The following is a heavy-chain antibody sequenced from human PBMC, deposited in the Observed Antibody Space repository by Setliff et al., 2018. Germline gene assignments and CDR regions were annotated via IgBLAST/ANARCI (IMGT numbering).Heavy chain of an antibody. D-gene: IGHD3-16*01. J-gene: IGHJ4*02. CDR3: RLWSHDYHNDY. V-gene: IGHV4-4*07. CDR1: NGYVIDHW. CDR2: IYSTGDT. Sequence: SETLSLTCTVSNGYVIDHWWTWVRQPAGRGLEWIGHIYSTGDTEYNPSLKSRVTMSVDTSKNQFFLKLTSVTAADTAVYYCRLWSHDYHNDYWGQGTLVTVSS.